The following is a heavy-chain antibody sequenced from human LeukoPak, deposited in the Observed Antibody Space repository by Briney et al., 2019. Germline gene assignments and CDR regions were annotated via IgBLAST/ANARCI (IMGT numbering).Heavy chain of an antibody. V-gene: IGHV4-4*07. D-gene: IGHD3-22*01. Sequence: SETLSLTCTVSGGSISSYYWSWIRQPAGKGLEWIWRIYISGSTNYNPSLKSRVTMSVDTSKNQFSLKLSSVTAADTAVYYCARDRSYYDSSGYYTDAFDIWGQGTMVTVSS. CDR1: GGSISSYY. CDR2: IYISGST. J-gene: IGHJ3*02. CDR3: ARDRSYYDSSGYYTDAFDI.